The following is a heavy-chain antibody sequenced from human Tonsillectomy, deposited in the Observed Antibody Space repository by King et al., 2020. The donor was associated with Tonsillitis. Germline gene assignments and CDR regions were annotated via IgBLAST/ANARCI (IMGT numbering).Heavy chain of an antibody. CDR2: IYYSGST. D-gene: IGHD6-13*01. CDR3: ARGHSSSVGPEVDYYYGMDV. Sequence: VQLQESGPGLVKPSETLSLTCTVSGGSISSYYWSWIRQPPGKGLEWIGYIYYSGSTNYNPSLKSRVTISVDTSKNQFSLKLSSVTAADTAVYYCARGHSSSVGPEVDYYYGMDVWGQGTTVTVPS. CDR1: GGSISSYY. J-gene: IGHJ6*02. V-gene: IGHV4-59*01.